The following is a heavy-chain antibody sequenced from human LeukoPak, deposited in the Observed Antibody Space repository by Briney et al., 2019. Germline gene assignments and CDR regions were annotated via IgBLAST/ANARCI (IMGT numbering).Heavy chain of an antibody. Sequence: EASVKVSCKASGYTFTSYGISWVRQAPGQGLEWMGWISAYNGNTDYAQKLQGRVTMTTDTSTSTAYMELRSLRSDDTAVYYCARDPLGGYYDSSGYYDYWGQGTLVTVSS. D-gene: IGHD3-22*01. J-gene: IGHJ4*02. V-gene: IGHV1-18*01. CDR2: ISAYNGNT. CDR1: GYTFTSYG. CDR3: ARDPLGGYYDSSGYYDY.